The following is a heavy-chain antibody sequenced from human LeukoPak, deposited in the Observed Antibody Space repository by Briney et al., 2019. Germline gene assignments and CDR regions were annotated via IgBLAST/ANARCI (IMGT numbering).Heavy chain of an antibody. J-gene: IGHJ4*02. V-gene: IGHV3-30-3*01. D-gene: IGHD2-2*01. CDR1: GFTFSSYA. Sequence: GGSLRLSCAASGFTFSSYAMHWVRQAPGKGLEWVAVISYDGSNKYYADSVRGRFTISKDNSKNTLYLQMNSLRAEDTAVYHCARDRDVVVPAVLDYWGQGTLVTVSS. CDR3: ARDRDVVVPAVLDY. CDR2: ISYDGSNK.